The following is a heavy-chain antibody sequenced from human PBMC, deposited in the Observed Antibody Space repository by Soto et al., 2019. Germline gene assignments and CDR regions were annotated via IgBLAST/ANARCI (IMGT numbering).Heavy chain of an antibody. V-gene: IGHV1-69*13. D-gene: IGHD5-18*01. CDR3: ARASGTATVMRYYYYYGMDV. CDR2: IIPIFGTA. CDR1: GGTFSSYA. J-gene: IGHJ6*02. Sequence: ASVKVSCKASGGTFSSYAISWVRQAPGQGLEWMGGIIPIFGTANYAQKFQGRVTITADESTSTAYMELSSLRSEDTAVYYCARASGTATVMRYYYYYGMDVWGQGTTVTVSS.